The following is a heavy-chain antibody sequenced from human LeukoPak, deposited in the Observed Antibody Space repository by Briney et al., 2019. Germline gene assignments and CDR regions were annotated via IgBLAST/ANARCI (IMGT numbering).Heavy chain of an antibody. V-gene: IGHV3-30*18. CDR2: LSYDGTNG. CDR1: GFAFSAYG. D-gene: IGHD6-19*01. CDR3: AKGLNSGWYGQSFDL. Sequence: GGSLRLSCEASGFAFSAYGMHWVRQAPGKGLEWVAVLSYDGTNGYYAGSVKGRLTISRDNSKNTLDLQMNSLRAEDTAVYYCAKGLNSGWYGQSFDLWGQGTLVTVSS. J-gene: IGHJ4*02.